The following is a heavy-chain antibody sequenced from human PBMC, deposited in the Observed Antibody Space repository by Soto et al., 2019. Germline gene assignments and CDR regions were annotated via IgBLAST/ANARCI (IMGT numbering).Heavy chain of an antibody. V-gene: IGHV4-34*01. CDR1: GGSFSGYY. CDR2: INDRGSI. J-gene: IGHJ2*01. D-gene: IGHD3-9*01. CDR3: ARESHDILTGPPWVWYFDL. Sequence: QVQLQQWGAGPLRPLETLSLTCGVSGGSFSGYYWAWIRQSPGKGLAWIGEINDRGSINYNPSLKSRASISVDTSKSHYSLNLRSVTAADTAVYYCARESHDILTGPPWVWYFDLWGRGTLVTVSS.